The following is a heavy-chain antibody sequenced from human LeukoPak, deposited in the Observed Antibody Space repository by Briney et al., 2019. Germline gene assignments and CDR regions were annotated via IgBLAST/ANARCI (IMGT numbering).Heavy chain of an antibody. CDR2: INHSGST. Sequence: PSETLSLTCAVYGGSFSGYYWSWIRQPPGKGLEWIGEINHSGSTNYNPSLKSRVTISVDTSKNQFSLKLSSVTAADTAVYYCARGHLGYGSGSPLDYWGQGTLVTVSS. J-gene: IGHJ4*02. CDR1: GGSFSGYY. D-gene: IGHD3-10*01. V-gene: IGHV4-34*01. CDR3: ARGHLGYGSGSPLDY.